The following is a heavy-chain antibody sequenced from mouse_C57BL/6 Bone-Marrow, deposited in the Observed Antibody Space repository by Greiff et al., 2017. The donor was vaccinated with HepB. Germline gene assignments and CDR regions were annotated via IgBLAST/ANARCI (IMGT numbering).Heavy chain of an antibody. CDR2: IHPNSGST. CDR3: ARPSYYYGSSPFAY. CDR1: GYTFTSYW. D-gene: IGHD1-1*01. Sequence: VQLQQPGAELVKPGASVKLSCKASGYTFTSYWMHWMKQRPGQGLEWIGMIHPNSGSTNYNEKFKSKATLTVDKSSSTAYMQLSSLTSEDSAVYYCARPSYYYGSSPFAYWGQGTLVTVSA. J-gene: IGHJ3*01. V-gene: IGHV1-64*01.